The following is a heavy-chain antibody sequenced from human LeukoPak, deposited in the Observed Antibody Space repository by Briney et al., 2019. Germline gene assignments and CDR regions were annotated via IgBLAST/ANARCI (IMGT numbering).Heavy chain of an antibody. CDR2: MNPNSGNT. CDR3: ARTPGTYTIFGVVMSSDYYYGMDV. J-gene: IGHJ6*02. Sequence: ASVKVSCKASGYTFTSYDINWVRQATGQGLEWMGWMNPNSGNTGYAQKFQGRVTMTRNTSISTAYMELSSLRSEDTAVYYCARTPGTYTIFGVVMSSDYYYGMDVWGQGTTVTVPS. D-gene: IGHD3-3*01. CDR1: GYTFTSYD. V-gene: IGHV1-8*01.